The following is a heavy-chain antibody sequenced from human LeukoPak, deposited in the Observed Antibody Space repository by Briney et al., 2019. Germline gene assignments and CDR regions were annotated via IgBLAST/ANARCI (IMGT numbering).Heavy chain of an antibody. CDR3: ARDRSGSYYYFDC. CDR1: AYTFTGYY. CDR2: INPNSGGT. D-gene: IGHD1-26*01. Sequence: ASVTVSCKASAYTFTGYYMHWVRQAPGQGLEWMGWINPNSGGTNYAQKFQGRVSMAKDTSISAAYMELSRLRSDDTAVYYCARDRSGSYYYFDCWGQGALV. J-gene: IGHJ4*02. V-gene: IGHV1-2*02.